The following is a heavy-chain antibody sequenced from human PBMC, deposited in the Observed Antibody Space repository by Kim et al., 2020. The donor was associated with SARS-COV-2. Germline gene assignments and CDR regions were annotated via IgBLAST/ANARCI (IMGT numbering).Heavy chain of an antibody. Sequence: GGSLRLSCAASGFTFGDYAMNWVRQAPGKGLAWVSGISWESGNIEYANSVKGRFTISRDNAKNSLFLHMTSLTTEDTAFYYCARNIIIKHHYYHYYYID. CDR1: GFTFGDYA. D-gene: IGHD3-10*01. J-gene: IGHJ6*03. CDR2: ISWESGNI. V-gene: IGHV3-9*01. CDR3: ARNIIIKHHYYHYYYID.